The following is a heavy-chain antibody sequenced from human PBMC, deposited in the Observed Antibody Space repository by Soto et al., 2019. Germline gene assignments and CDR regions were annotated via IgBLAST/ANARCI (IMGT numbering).Heavy chain of an antibody. Sequence: ENLSLTCTVSGGSISTYYWSWIRQPAGKGLEWIGRIDTSGNTNYNPSLKSRVTMSVDTSKKQFSLKLTSVTAADTAVYYCARYSSNWFQTEGMDVWGQGTTVTVSS. D-gene: IGHD6-13*01. V-gene: IGHV4-4*07. CDR2: IDTSGNT. CDR3: ARYSSNWFQTEGMDV. CDR1: GGSISTYY. J-gene: IGHJ6*02.